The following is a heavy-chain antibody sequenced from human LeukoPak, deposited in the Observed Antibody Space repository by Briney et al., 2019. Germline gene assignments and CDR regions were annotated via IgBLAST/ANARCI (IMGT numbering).Heavy chain of an antibody. CDR3: AKDWASAGKGYFQH. J-gene: IGHJ1*01. CDR1: GFTFSSYG. CDR2: ISFHGSNK. Sequence: GRSLRLSCAASGFTFSSYGMHWVRQAPGKGLEWVTVISFHGSNKSYADSVKGRFTISGDNSKNTLFLQMNSLRAEDTAVYYCAKDWASAGKGYFQHWGQGTLVTVSS. V-gene: IGHV3-30*18. D-gene: IGHD6-13*01.